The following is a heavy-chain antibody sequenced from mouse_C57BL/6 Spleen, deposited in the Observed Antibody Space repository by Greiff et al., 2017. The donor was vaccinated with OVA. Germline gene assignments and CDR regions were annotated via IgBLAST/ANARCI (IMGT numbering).Heavy chain of an antibody. Sequence: QVQLQQSGAELVRPGASVKLSCKASGYTFTDYYINWVKQRPGQGLEWIARIYPGSGNTYYNEKFKGKATLTAEKSSSTAYMQLSSLTSEDSAVYFCARSNYEMDYWGQGTSVTVSS. CDR1: GYTFTDYY. V-gene: IGHV1-76*01. D-gene: IGHD2-5*01. J-gene: IGHJ4*01. CDR2: IYPGSGNT. CDR3: ARSNYEMDY.